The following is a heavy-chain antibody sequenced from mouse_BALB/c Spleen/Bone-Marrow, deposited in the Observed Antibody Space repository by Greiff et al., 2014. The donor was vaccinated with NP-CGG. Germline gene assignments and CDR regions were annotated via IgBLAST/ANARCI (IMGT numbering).Heavy chain of an antibody. J-gene: IGHJ3*01. Sequence: EVKLQESGAELVKPGASVKLSCTASGFNIKDTYMHWVKQRPEQGPEWIGRIDPANGNTKYDPKFQGKATITADTSSNTAYLQLSSLTSEDTAVYYCATYYYGSSWGFAYWGQGTLVTVSA. CDR2: IDPANGNT. D-gene: IGHD1-1*01. V-gene: IGHV14-3*02. CDR1: GFNIKDTY. CDR3: ATYYYGSSWGFAY.